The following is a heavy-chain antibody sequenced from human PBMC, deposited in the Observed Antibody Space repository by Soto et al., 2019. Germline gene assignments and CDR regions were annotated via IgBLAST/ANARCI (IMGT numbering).Heavy chain of an antibody. D-gene: IGHD2-21*02. CDR1: HDSIHSSCYY. CDR3: ARQRTSVVTQAYFDV. Sequence: SETLSLTRTVPHDSIHSSCYYCGWIRQPPGKGLECIGSIYYSGSTYNNPSLKSRVSMSIDTSKDQFSLKLKSVTAADTALYFCARQRTSVVTQAYFDVWGPGSLVTVSS. J-gene: IGHJ4*02. V-gene: IGHV4-39*01. CDR2: IYYSGST.